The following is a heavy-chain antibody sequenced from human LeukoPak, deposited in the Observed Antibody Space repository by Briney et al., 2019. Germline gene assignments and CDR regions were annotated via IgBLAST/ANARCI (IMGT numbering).Heavy chain of an antibody. J-gene: IGHJ4*02. D-gene: IGHD3-10*01. CDR1: GYTFTNYG. CDR3: ARVGRYYGSGSYFI. V-gene: IGHV1-18*01. CDR2: VGAYNGHT. Sequence: ASVKVSCKASGYTFTNYGFTWVRQAPGQGLAWMGWVGAYNGHTIYAPGLQGRVTMTTDTSTSTAYMELRSLRSDDTAVYYCARVGRYYGSGSYFIWGQGTLVTVSS.